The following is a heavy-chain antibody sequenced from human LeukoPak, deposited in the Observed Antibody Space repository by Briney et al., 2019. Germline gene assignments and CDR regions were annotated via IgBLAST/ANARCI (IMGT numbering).Heavy chain of an antibody. V-gene: IGHV3-33*01. D-gene: IGHD3-10*01. J-gene: IGHJ6*02. CDR2: IWYDGSNK. Sequence: PGGSLRLSCAASGFTFSSYGMHWVRQAPGKGLEWVAVIWYDGSNKYYADSVKGRFTISRDNSKNTLYLQMNSLRAEDTAVDYCARESVYYGSGSGMDVWGQGTTVTVSS. CDR1: GFTFSSYG. CDR3: ARESVYYGSGSGMDV.